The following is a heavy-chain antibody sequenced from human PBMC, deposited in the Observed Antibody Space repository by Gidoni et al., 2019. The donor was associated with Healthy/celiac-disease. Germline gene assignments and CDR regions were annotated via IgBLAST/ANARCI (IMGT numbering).Heavy chain of an antibody. CDR2: MNPNSGNT. Sequence: QVQLVQSGAEVKKPGASVKVSCKASGYTFTSYDINWVRQATGQGLEWMGWMNPNSGNTGYAQKFQGRVTMTRNTSISTAYMELSSLRSEDTAVYYCARATPVPSLSSGYYLDDAFDIWGQGTMVTVSS. CDR1: GYTFTSYD. CDR3: ARATPVPSLSSGYYLDDAFDI. J-gene: IGHJ3*02. V-gene: IGHV1-8*01. D-gene: IGHD3-22*01.